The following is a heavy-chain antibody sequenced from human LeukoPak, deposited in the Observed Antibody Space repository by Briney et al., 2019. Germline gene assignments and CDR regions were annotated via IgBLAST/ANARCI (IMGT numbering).Heavy chain of an antibody. Sequence: SETLSLTCTVSGGSISSSSYYWGWIRQPPGKGLEWIGSIYYSGSTYYNPSLKSRVTISVDTSKNQFSLKLSSVTAADTAVYYCARGPRLDTAYYFDYWGQGTLVTVSS. J-gene: IGHJ4*02. CDR1: GGSISSSSYY. D-gene: IGHD3-16*01. V-gene: IGHV4-39*07. CDR2: IYYSGST. CDR3: ARGPRLDTAYYFDY.